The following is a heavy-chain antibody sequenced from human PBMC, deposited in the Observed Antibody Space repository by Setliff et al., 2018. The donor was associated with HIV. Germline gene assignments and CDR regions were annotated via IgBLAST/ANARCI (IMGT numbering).Heavy chain of an antibody. CDR2: IDSSGTT. V-gene: IGHV4-4*07. Sequence: SLTCTISGGSFGVYRWSWIRQSAGRGLEWIGRIDSSGTTDYKPSLKCRVAISVDTSRNQFSLRVTSVTAADTAVYFCARDRHSSGLGSYGPWGPGILVTVSS. CDR3: ARDRHSSGLGSYGP. CDR1: GGSFGVYR. D-gene: IGHD3-10*01. J-gene: IGHJ5*02.